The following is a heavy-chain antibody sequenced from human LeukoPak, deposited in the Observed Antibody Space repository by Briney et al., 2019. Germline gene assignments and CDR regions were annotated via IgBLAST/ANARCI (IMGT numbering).Heavy chain of an antibody. CDR3: AKGGEQKTFRCGMDS. V-gene: IGHV3-30*18. Sequence: GGSLRLSCAASGFTFSAYYMHWVRQAPGKGLEWVALVSNDGGIKYYGASVRGRFTISRDNPENTLYLQMNSLRADDTAVYYCAKGGEQKTFRCGMDSWGQGALVTVSS. CDR1: GFTFSAYY. D-gene: IGHD1/OR15-1a*01. CDR2: VSNDGGIK. J-gene: IGHJ4*02.